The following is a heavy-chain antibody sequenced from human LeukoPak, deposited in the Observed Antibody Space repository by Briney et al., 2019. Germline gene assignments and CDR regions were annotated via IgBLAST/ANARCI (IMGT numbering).Heavy chain of an antibody. CDR3: ARSNYYDSSGYAPLFDY. D-gene: IGHD3-22*01. V-gene: IGHV3-11*06. J-gene: IGHJ4*02. CDR2: ISSSSSYT. Sequence: SGGSLRLSCAASGFTFSDYYMSWIRQAPGKGLEWVSYISSSSSYTNYADSVKGRFTISRDNAKNSLYLQMNSLRAEDTAVYYCARSNYYDSSGYAPLFDYWGRGTLVTVSS. CDR1: GFTFSDYY.